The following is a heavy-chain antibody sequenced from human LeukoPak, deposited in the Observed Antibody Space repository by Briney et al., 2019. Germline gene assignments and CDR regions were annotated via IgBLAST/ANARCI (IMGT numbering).Heavy chain of an antibody. CDR3: ARYTYTFYLDY. J-gene: IGHJ4*02. V-gene: IGHV6-1*01. CDR1: GDSVSSTSAA. D-gene: IGHD2/OR15-2a*01. CDR2: TYFRSQRYS. Sequence: SSQTLSLTCAISGDSVSSTSAAWNWIRQTPSRGLEWLGRTYFRSQRYSDYAVSVRGRISINADTSKNQVSLQLNSVAPEDTAIYFCARYTYTFYLDYWGQGTVVTVSS.